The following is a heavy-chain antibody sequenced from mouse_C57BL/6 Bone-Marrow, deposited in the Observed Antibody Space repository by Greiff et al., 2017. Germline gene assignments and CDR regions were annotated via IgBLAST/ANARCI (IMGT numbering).Heavy chain of an antibody. CDR2: IYPRSGNT. D-gene: IGHD1-1*01. CDR1: GYTFTSYG. Sequence: QVQLQQSGAELARPGASVKLSCKASGYTFTSYGISWVKQRTGQGLEWIGEIYPRSGNTYYNEKLKGKATLTADKSSSTAYMELRSLTSEDSAVYFCAREVYYYGSSPYYYAMDYWGQGTSVTVSS. J-gene: IGHJ4*01. CDR3: AREVYYYGSSPYYYAMDY. V-gene: IGHV1-81*01.